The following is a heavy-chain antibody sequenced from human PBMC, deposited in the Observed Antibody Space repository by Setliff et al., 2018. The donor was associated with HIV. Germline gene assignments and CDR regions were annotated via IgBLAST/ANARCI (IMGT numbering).Heavy chain of an antibody. V-gene: IGHV5-10-1*01. D-gene: IGHD3-22*01. Sequence: SLQISCKGSGYRFTSYWINWVRQMPGKGLEWMGRIDPSDSYTNYNPSFQGHVTISADKSISTAYLQWSSLKASDTAMYYCASHDYYDSSVYYYRFDYWGQGTLVTVSS. CDR3: ASHDYYDSSVYYYRFDY. CDR2: IDPSDSYT. J-gene: IGHJ4*02. CDR1: GYRFTSYW.